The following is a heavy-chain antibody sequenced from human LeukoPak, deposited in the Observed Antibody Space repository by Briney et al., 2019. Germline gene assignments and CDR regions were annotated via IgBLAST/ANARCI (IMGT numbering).Heavy chain of an antibody. D-gene: IGHD6-13*01. J-gene: IGHJ6*02. Sequence: SETLSLTCTVSGGSISSTSYYWAWIRQPPGKGLEWIGSSYYSGSTYSTPSLKSRVTISVDTSKNQFSLKLSSVTAADTAVYYCARHVSTDAAGTPGGMDVWGQGTTVTVTS. CDR1: GGSISSTSYY. V-gene: IGHV4-39*01. CDR3: ARHVSTDAAGTPGGMDV. CDR2: SYYSGST.